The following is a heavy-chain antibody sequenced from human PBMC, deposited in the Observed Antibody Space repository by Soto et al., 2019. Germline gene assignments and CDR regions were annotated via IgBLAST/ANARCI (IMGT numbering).Heavy chain of an antibody. CDR3: ATSYYYDSSGYFY. CDR2: FDPEDGET. J-gene: IGHJ4*02. Sequence: QVQLVQSGAEVKKPGASVKVSCKVSGYTLTELSMHWVRQAPGKGLEWMGGFDPEDGETIYAQKFQGRVTITEDTSTDTDYMELSSLRSEDTAVYYCATSYYYDSSGYFYWGQGTLVTVSS. CDR1: GYTLTELS. D-gene: IGHD3-22*01. V-gene: IGHV1-24*01.